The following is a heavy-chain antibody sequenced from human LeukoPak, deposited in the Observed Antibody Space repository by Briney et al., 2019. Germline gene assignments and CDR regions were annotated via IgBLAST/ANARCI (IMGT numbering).Heavy chain of an antibody. J-gene: IGHJ3*02. V-gene: IGHV4-59*01. CDR2: IYYSGST. CDR3: ARCDSSGANAFDI. CDR1: GGSISSYY. D-gene: IGHD3-22*01. Sequence: SETLSLTCTVSGGSISSYYWSWIRQPPGKGLEWIGYIYYSGSTNYNPSLKSRVTISVDTSKNQFSLKLSSVTAADTAVYYCARCDSSGANAFDIWGQGTMVTVSS.